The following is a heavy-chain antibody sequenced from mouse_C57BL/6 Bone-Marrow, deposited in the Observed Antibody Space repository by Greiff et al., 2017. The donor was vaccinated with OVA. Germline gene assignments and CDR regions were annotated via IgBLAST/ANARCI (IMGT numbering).Heavy chain of an antibody. V-gene: IGHV5-4*01. CDR2: ISDGGSYT. CDR1: GFTFSSYA. CDR3: ASHLFAY. Sequence: EVQLVESGGGLVKPGGSLKLSCAASGFTFSSYAMYWVRQTPEKRLEWVATISDGGSYTYYPDNVKGRFTISRDNAKNNLYLQMSHLKSDDTAMYYCASHLFAYWGQGTLVTVSA. J-gene: IGHJ3*01.